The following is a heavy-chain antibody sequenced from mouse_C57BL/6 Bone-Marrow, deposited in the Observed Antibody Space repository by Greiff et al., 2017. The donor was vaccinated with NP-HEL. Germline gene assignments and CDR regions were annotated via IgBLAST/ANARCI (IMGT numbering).Heavy chain of an antibody. CDR3: ARSGYDYEWFAY. CDR2: IYPGSGST. Sequence: VQLQQPGAELVKPGASVKMSCKASGYTFTSYWITWVKQRPGQGLEWIGDIYPGSGSTNYNEKFKSKATLTVDTSSSTAYMQLSSLTSEDSAVYYGARSGYDYEWFAYWGQGTLVTVSA. CDR1: GYTFTSYW. D-gene: IGHD2-4*01. J-gene: IGHJ3*01. V-gene: IGHV1-55*01.